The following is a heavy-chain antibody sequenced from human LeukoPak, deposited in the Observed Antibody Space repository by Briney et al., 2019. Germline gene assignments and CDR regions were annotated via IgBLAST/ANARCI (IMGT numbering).Heavy chain of an antibody. CDR2: IYYSGST. V-gene: IGHV4-31*03. D-gene: IGHD1-1*01. J-gene: IGHJ4*02. Sequence: SQTLSLTCTVSGGSISSGGYYWSWIRQHPGKGLEWIGYIYYSGSTYYNPSLKSRVTISVDTSKNQFSLELSSVTAADTAVYYCARDSRDDFPNRGFDYWGQGTLVTVSP. CDR3: ARDSRDDFPNRGFDY. CDR1: GGSISSGGYY.